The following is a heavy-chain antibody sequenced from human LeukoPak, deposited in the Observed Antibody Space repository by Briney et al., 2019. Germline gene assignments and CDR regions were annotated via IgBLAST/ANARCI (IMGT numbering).Heavy chain of an antibody. CDR2: IFYSGALFSRGDT. CDR1: GVAIINNHYY. V-gene: IGHV4-39*07. J-gene: IGHJ4*02. Sequence: PSETLSLTCTVSGVAIINNHYYWGWIRQSPGKGLEWIANIFYSGALFSRGDTYYNPSLKSRVAISVDTSKNQFSLMVNSVTAADTAVYYCASWRGYRGYDYGFDYWGQGTLVTVSS. CDR3: ASWRGYRGYDYGFDY. D-gene: IGHD5-12*01.